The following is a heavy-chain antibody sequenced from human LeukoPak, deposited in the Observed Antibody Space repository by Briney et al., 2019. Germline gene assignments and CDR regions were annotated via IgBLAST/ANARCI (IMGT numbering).Heavy chain of an antibody. D-gene: IGHD5-18*01. J-gene: IGHJ4*02. CDR1: GFTFSSYS. CDR2: ISSSSYI. CDR3: ARVLTDTAMVFDY. Sequence: PGGSLRLSCAASGFTFSSYSMNWVRQAPGKGLEWVSSISSSSYIYYADSVKGRFTISRDNAKNSLYLQMNSLRAEGTAVYYCARVLTDTAMVFDYWGQGTLVTVSS. V-gene: IGHV3-21*01.